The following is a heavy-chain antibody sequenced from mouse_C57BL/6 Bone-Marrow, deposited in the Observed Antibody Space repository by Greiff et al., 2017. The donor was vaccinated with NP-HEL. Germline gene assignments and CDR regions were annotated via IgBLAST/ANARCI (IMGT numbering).Heavy chain of an antibody. D-gene: IGHD2-5*01. CDR3: ARRRVKTFYFDY. CDR1: GYTFTSYW. V-gene: IGHV1-64*01. J-gene: IGHJ2*01. CDR2: IHPNSGST. Sequence: QVQLQQPGAEPVKPGASVKLSCKASGYTFTSYWMHWVKQRPGQGLEWIGMIHPNSGSTNYNEKFKSKATLTVDKSSSTAYMQLSSLTSEDSAVYYCARRRVKTFYFDYWGQGTTLTVSS.